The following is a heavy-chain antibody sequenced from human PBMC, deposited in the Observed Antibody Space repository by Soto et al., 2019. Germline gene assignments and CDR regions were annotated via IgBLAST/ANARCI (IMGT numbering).Heavy chain of an antibody. D-gene: IGHD3-3*01. CDR1: GFSLSTSGAA. V-gene: IGHV2-5*01. CDR2: IYWYGDK. Sequence: QINLIESGPTLVKPTQTLTLTCTFSGFSLSTSGAAVGWVRQPPGRALERLALIYWYGDKRYNASLGNRLTITKDTSMNQVVLTLTNVDPADTATYYCAHRATMTIFGLIIDNGIWFDPWGQGTRVIVSS. J-gene: IGHJ5*02. CDR3: AHRATMTIFGLIIDNGIWFDP.